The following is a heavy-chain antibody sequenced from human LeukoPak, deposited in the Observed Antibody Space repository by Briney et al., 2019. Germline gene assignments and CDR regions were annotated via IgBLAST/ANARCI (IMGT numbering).Heavy chain of an antibody. CDR1: GYTFTSYG. V-gene: IGHV1-18*01. CDR3: ARDPMQGYSSSWYYFDY. J-gene: IGHJ4*02. D-gene: IGHD6-13*01. Sequence: VATVKVSCKASGYTFTSYGISWVRQAPGQGLEWMGWSSAYNGNTNYAEKLQGRVTMTTDTSTSTAYMELRSLRSDDTAVYYCARDPMQGYSSSWYYFDYWGQGTLVTVSS. CDR2: SSAYNGNT.